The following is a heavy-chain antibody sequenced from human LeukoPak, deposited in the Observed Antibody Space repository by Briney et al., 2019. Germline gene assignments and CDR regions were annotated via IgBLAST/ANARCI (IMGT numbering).Heavy chain of an antibody. D-gene: IGHD3-9*01. V-gene: IGHV4-59*01. J-gene: IGHJ4*02. Sequence: SGTLSLTCTVSGGSISSYYWSWIRQPPGKGLEWIGYVYYSGSTNYNPSLKSRVTISVDTSKNQISLKLTSVTAADTAVYYCARGGATYYDILAGFFDYWGQGTLVSVSS. CDR2: VYYSGST. CDR1: GGSISSYY. CDR3: ARGGATYYDILAGFFDY.